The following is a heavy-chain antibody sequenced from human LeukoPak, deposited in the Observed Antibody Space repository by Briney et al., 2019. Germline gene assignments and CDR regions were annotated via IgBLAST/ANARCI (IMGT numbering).Heavy chain of an antibody. D-gene: IGHD3-22*01. CDR1: GFTFSSYA. V-gene: IGHV3-30*04. CDR2: TSYDGSNK. CDR3: ARAGNYYDSSGYYLQTHYYGMDV. Sequence: GRSLRLSCAASGFTFSSYAMHWVRQAPGKGLEWVAVTSYDGSNKYYADSVKGRFTISRDNSKNTLYLQMNSLRAEDTAVYYCARAGNYYDSSGYYLQTHYYGMDVWGQGTTVTVSS. J-gene: IGHJ6*02.